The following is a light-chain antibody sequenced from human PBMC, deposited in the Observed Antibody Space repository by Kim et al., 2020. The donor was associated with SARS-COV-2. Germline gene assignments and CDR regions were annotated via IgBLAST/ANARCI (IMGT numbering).Light chain of an antibody. CDR1: QSISNY. J-gene: IGKJ2*01. CDR3: QQSYSDISEYT. V-gene: IGKV1-39*01. CDR2: AAS. Sequence: IQMTQSPSSLSASVGDRVTITCRASQSISNYLNWYQQRPGKAPKVLIYAASILQSGVPSRFSGSGSGTDFTLTISSLQPEDFATYDCQQSYSDISEYTFGQGTKLEI.